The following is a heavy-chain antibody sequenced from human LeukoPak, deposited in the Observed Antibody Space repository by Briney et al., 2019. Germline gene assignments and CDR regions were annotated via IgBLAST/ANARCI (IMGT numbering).Heavy chain of an antibody. CDR2: IKSKPAGGTI. J-gene: IGHJ4*02. V-gene: IGHV3-15*01. Sequence: SWIRQHPGKGLEWLGRIKSKPAGGTIDYAAPIKGRFTISRDDSKKTVYLQMDSLQTEDTAVYYCTTDLREYYFGSWGQGTVVTVSS. CDR3: TTDLREYYFGS.